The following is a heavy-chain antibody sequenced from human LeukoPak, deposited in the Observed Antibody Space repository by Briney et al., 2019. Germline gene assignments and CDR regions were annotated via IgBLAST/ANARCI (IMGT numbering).Heavy chain of an antibody. CDR3: AKDMGSIVGAPGS. Sequence: GRSLRLSCAASGFTFDDYAMHWVRQAPGKGLEWVSGTSWNSGSIGYADSVKGRFTISRDNAKNSLYLQMNSQRTEDTALYYCAKDMGSIVGAPGSWGQGTLVTVSS. J-gene: IGHJ5*02. CDR2: TSWNSGSI. D-gene: IGHD1-26*01. V-gene: IGHV3-9*01. CDR1: GFTFDDYA.